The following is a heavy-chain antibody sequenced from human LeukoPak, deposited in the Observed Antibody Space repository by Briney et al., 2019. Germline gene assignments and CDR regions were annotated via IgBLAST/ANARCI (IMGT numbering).Heavy chain of an antibody. CDR2: IKPDGSST. CDR1: GFTFSSYW. Sequence: GGSLRLSCAASGFTFSSYWMHWVRQAPGEGLVWVSRIKPDGSSTSYADSVKGRFTISRDNAKNTLFLRMNSLRVEDTAVYYCARLAATGSGYWGQGSLVTVSS. J-gene: IGHJ4*02. V-gene: IGHV3-74*01. CDR3: ARLAATGSGY. D-gene: IGHD6-13*01.